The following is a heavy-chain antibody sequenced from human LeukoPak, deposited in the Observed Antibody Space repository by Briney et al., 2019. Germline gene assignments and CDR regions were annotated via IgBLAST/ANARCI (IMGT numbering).Heavy chain of an antibody. CDR2: IYGGGST. J-gene: IGHJ5*01. V-gene: IGHV3-66*01. CDR1: GFTVSSNY. D-gene: IGHD3-10*01. Sequence: GGSLRLSCEASGFTVSSNYMSWVRQAPGKGLEWVSVIYGGGSTYYADSVKGRFTISRDNSKNTLYLQMNSLRAEDTAVYYCAREGSLNWFDSWGQGTLVTVSS. CDR3: AREGSLNWFDS.